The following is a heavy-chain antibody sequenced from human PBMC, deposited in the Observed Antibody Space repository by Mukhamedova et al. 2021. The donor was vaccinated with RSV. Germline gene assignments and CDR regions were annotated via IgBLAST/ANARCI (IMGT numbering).Heavy chain of an antibody. D-gene: IGHD6-19*01. CDR3: ARLSWGDRGWPDY. V-gene: IGHV4-59*08. Sequence: GYIYYSGSTNYNPSLKSRVTISVDTSKNQFSLKLSSVTAADTAVYYCARLSWGDRGWPDYWGQGTLVTVSS. CDR2: IYYSGST. J-gene: IGHJ4*02.